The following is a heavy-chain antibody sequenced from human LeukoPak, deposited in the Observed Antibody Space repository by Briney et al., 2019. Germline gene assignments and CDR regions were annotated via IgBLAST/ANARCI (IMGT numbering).Heavy chain of an antibody. J-gene: IGHJ3*02. D-gene: IGHD3-16*01. Sequence: PGGSLRLSCAASGLIVSGNYMSWVRESPGKGLEWVSVFYSGGSTYYAESVKGRFTISRHNSNNTLSLQMNSLRAEDTAVYYCAKLGEGAFDIWGQGTMVTVSS. CDR2: FYSGGST. CDR3: AKLGEGAFDI. V-gene: IGHV3-53*04. CDR1: GLIVSGNY.